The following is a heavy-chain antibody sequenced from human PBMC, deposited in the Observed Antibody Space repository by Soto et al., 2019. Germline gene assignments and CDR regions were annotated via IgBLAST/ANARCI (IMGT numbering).Heavy chain of an antibody. CDR3: AASIFYYGMDV. CDR2: IYPGDSDT. V-gene: IGHV5-51*01. J-gene: IGHJ6*02. CDR1: GYSFTSYW. Sequence: PGESLKIPCKGSGYSFTSYWIGWVRQMPGKGLEWMGIIYPGDSDTRYSPSFQGQVTISADKSITTTYLQWSSLKASDTAIYYCAASIFYYGMDVWGQGTTVTVSS.